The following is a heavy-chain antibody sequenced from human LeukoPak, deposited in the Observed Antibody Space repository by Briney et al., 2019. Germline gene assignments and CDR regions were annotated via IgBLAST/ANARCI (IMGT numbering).Heavy chain of an antibody. CDR2: ITSYGGDI. V-gene: IGHV3-11*01. CDR3: VRTAAGVYRAYFDI. J-gene: IGHJ4*02. CDR1: GFTFGDSY. Sequence: GGSLRLSCAASGFTFGDSYMSWIRQAPGKGLEWVSYITSYGGDIHSSDSTRGRSSISRDNAKTSLYLQMNSLRAEDTAVYYCVRTAAGVYRAYFDIWGQGILVTVSS. D-gene: IGHD3-9*01.